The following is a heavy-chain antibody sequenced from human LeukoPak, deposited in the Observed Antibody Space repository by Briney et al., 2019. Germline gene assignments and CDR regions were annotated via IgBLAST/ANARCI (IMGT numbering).Heavy chain of an antibody. CDR1: GFTFSSYA. CDR2: ISGSGGST. CDR3: AKSIAARPLYYYGMDV. J-gene: IGHJ6*02. D-gene: IGHD6-6*01. V-gene: IGHV3-23*01. Sequence: GGSLRLSCAASGFTFSSYAMSWVRQAPGKGLEWVSAISGSGGSTYYADSVRGRFTISRDNSKNTLYLQMNSLRAEDTAVYYCAKSIAARPLYYYGMDVWGQGTTVTVSS.